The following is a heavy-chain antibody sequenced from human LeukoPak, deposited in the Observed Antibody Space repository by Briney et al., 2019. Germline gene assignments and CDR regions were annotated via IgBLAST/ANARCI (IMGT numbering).Heavy chain of an antibody. CDR3: ARGKSLPAAPEDYYYYMDV. V-gene: IGHV3-30*02. J-gene: IGHJ6*03. D-gene: IGHD2-2*01. Sequence: PGGSLRLSCAASGFTFSSYGMHWVRQAPGKGLEWVAFIRYDGSNKYYADSVKGRFTISRDNAKNSLYLQMNSLRAEDTAVYYCARGKSLPAAPEDYYYYMDVWGKGTTVTVSS. CDR2: IRYDGSNK. CDR1: GFTFSSYG.